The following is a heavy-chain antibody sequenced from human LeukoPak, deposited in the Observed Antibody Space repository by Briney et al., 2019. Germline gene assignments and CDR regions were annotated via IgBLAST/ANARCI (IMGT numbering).Heavy chain of an antibody. CDR1: GFTFSSYA. Sequence: GGSLRLSCAASGFTFSSYAMHWVRQAPGKGLEWVAVISYDGGNKYYADSVKGRFTISRDNSKNTLYLQMNSLRAEDTAVYYCATYYYGSGSYYNFDYWGQGTLVTVSS. CDR3: ATYYYGSGSYYNFDY. V-gene: IGHV3-30-3*01. D-gene: IGHD3-10*01. CDR2: ISYDGGNK. J-gene: IGHJ4*02.